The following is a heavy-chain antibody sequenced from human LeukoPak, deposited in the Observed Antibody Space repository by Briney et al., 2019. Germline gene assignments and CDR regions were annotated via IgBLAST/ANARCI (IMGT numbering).Heavy chain of an antibody. CDR1: GYSFTSFW. Sequence: GESLKIPCKGSGYSFTSFWIGWVRQIPGKGLGWMGIIYPGDSETRYSPSIKGQVTISADTSISTAYLQWSSLKASDTAMYYCARPVYYDILTGYYDSFDIWGQGTMVTVSS. V-gene: IGHV5-51*01. D-gene: IGHD3-9*01. J-gene: IGHJ3*02. CDR2: IYPGDSET. CDR3: ARPVYYDILTGYYDSFDI.